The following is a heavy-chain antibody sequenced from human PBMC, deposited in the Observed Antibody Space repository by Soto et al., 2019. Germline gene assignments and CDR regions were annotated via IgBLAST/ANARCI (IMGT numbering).Heavy chain of an antibody. V-gene: IGHV4-31*03. D-gene: IGHD3-22*01. CDR3: ARDYASSGYWGDAFDI. CDR1: GGSISSGGYY. Sequence: KPSETLSLTCTASGGSISSGGYYWSWIRQTPGKGLEWIGYIYYSGNTYYNPSFKSRLTISVDTSKNQFSLNLSSVTAADTAVYYCARDYASSGYWGDAFDIWGQGTMVTVSS. CDR2: IYYSGNT. J-gene: IGHJ3*02.